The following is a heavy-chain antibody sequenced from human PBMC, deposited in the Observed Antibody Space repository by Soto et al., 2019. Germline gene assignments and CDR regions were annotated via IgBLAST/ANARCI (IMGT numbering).Heavy chain of an antibody. Sequence: PSETLSLTCTVSGGSISSYYWSWIRQPPGKGLEWIGYIYYSGSTNYNPSLKSRVTISVDTSKNQFSLKLSSVTAADTAVYYCARTAGYSYSYYYXDLWGKGTTVTVSS. V-gene: IGHV4-59*08. CDR3: ARTAGYSYSYYYXDL. J-gene: IGHJ6*03. CDR2: IYYSGST. D-gene: IGHD5-18*01. CDR1: GGSISSYY.